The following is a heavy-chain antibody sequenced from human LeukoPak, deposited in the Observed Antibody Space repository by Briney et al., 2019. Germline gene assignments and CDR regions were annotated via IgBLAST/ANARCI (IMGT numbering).Heavy chain of an antibody. J-gene: IGHJ4*02. Sequence: GGSLRLSCAASGFTFSSYAMSWVRQAPGKGLEWVSAISGSGGSSYYADSVKGRFTISRDNSKNTLYLQMNSLRAEDTAVYCCAKDRLVGGSGSSGDFDYWGQGTLVTVSS. D-gene: IGHD3-10*01. CDR3: AKDRLVGGSGSSGDFDY. CDR2: ISGSGGSS. CDR1: GFTFSSYA. V-gene: IGHV3-23*01.